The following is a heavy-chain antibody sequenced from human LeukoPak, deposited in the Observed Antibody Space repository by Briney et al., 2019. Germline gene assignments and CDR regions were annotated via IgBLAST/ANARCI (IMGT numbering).Heavy chain of an antibody. CDR3: ATAPYYYGSGSYYSFRFDY. V-gene: IGHV1-69*05. CDR2: IIPIFGTA. J-gene: IGHJ4*02. D-gene: IGHD3-10*01. Sequence: SVKVSCKASGGTFSSYAISWVRQAPGQGLEWMGGIIPIFGTANYAQKFQGRVTITTDESTSTAYMELSSLRSEDTAVYYCATAPYYYGSGSYYSFRFDYWGQGTLVTVSS. CDR1: GGTFSSYA.